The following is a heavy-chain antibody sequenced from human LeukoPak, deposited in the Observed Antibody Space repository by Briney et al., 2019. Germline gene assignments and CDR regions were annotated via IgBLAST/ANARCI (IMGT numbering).Heavy chain of an antibody. CDR1: GGSISSGGYY. CDR2: IYYSGST. Sequence: SQTLSLTCTVSGGSISSGGYYWSWIRQHPGKGLEWIGYIYYSGSTYYNPSLKSRVTISVDTSKNQFPLKLSSVTAADTAVYYCAREVPLYGGLDYWGQGTLVTVSS. CDR3: AREVPLYGGLDY. D-gene: IGHD4-23*01. V-gene: IGHV4-31*03. J-gene: IGHJ4*02.